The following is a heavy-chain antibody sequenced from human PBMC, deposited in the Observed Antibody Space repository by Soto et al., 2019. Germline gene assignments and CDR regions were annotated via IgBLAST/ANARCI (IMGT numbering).Heavy chain of an antibody. J-gene: IGHJ6*02. CDR3: ERDPYLVRMVNAPDLYCMCL. D-gene: IGHD2-8*01. CDR2: ISTYNGNT. CDR1: GYTFTTYD. Sequence: QVQLVQSGAEVKKPGASVKVSCKASGYTFTTYDISWVRQAPGQGLEWMGRISTYNGNTNYPQSLQGRLTMPTDTSTTTAYMQLRSLRSDDTALYYCERDPYLVRMVNAPDLYCMCLRGQGTTVIFAS. V-gene: IGHV1-18*01.